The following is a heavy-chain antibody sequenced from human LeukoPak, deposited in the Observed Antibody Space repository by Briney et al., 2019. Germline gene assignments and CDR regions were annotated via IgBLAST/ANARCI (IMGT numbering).Heavy chain of an antibody. V-gene: IGHV3-23*01. CDR1: GFTFSSFA. J-gene: IGHJ4*02. CDR3: AKVKYCNGGSCYPPFDY. CDR2: ISGGGGST. Sequence: PGGSLRLSCAASGFTFSSFAMSWVRQAPGKGLEWVSAISGGGGSTYYADSVKGRFTISRDNSKNTLYLQMNSLRAEDTAVYYCAKVKYCNGGSCYPPFDYWGQGTLVTVSS. D-gene: IGHD2-15*01.